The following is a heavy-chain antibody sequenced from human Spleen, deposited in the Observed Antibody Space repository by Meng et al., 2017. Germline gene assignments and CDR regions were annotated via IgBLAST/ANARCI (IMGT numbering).Heavy chain of an antibody. CDR2: ISSNAAYI. D-gene: IGHD2/OR15-2a*01. CDR3: AREGGRGSSDYYFFDY. J-gene: IGHJ4*02. Sequence: GESLKISCAASGFTFSAHTMNWVRQVPGKGLEWVSSISSNAAYIYYADSLKDRLTISRDNAKNSLFLQINSLRVEDTAVYYCAREGGRGSSDYYFFDYWGQGTLVTVSS. CDR1: GFTFSAHT. V-gene: IGHV3-21*06.